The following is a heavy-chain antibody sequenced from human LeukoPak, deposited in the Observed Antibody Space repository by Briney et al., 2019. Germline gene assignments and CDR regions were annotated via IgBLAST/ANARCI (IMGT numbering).Heavy chain of an antibody. V-gene: IGHV5-51*01. CDR3: ARRDTTYFDY. CDR2: IYPDDSDT. CDR1: AYKFSNYW. J-gene: IGHJ4*02. Sequence: GESLKISCKGAAYKFSNYWIAWVRQGPGEDLEWMGIIYPDDSDTRYSPSFQGQVTISADKSISTAYLQWTSLKASDTAIYYCARRDTTYFDYWGQGSLVTVSS. D-gene: IGHD1-1*01.